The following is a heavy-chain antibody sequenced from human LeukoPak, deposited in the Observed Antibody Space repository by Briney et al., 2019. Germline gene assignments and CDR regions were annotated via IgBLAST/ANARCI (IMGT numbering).Heavy chain of an antibody. V-gene: IGHV1-18*01. CDR1: GYTFTSYG. CDR2: ISAYNGNT. CDR3: ARATIYYGSGGGWFDP. D-gene: IGHD3-10*01. Sequence: GASVKVSCKASGYTFTSYGISWVRQAPGQGLEWMGWISAYNGNTNYAKKLQGRVTMTTDTSTSTAYMELRSLRSDDTAVYYCARATIYYGSGGGWFDPWGQGTLVTVSS. J-gene: IGHJ5*02.